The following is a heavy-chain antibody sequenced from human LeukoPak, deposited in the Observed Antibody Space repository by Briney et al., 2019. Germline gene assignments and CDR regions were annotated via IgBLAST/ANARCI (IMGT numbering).Heavy chain of an antibody. V-gene: IGHV4-34*01. J-gene: IGHJ4*02. CDR1: GGSFSVYY. CDR2: INHSGST. CDR3: SYYYDSGGLLSDY. D-gene: IGHD3-22*01. Sequence: PSETLSLTCAVYGGSFSVYYWNWIRQPPGKGQEWIGEINHSGSTNYNPSLKSRVTISVDTSKNQFSLKLSSVTAADTAVHYCSYYYDSGGLLSDYWGQGTLVTVSS.